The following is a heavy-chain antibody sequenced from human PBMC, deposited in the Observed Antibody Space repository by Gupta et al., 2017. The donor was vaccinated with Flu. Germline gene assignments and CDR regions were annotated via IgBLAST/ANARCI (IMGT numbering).Heavy chain of an antibody. Sequence: QVHLVESGGGVVQPGRSLRLSCAASGFDFSRYGMHWVRQAPGKGLEWVAIIWYDGSNEYYGDSVKGRFTISRDNSQNTLYLQMNSLRVEDTARYYCVKESDGLDTWGQGTVVSVSS. CDR2: IWYDGSNE. CDR3: VKESDGLDT. J-gene: IGHJ3*02. CDR1: GFDFSRYG. V-gene: IGHV3-33*03.